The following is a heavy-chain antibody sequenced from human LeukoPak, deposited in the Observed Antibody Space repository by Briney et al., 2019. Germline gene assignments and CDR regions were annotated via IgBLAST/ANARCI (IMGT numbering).Heavy chain of an antibody. CDR2: ISYDGSNK. J-gene: IGHJ4*02. D-gene: IGHD6-13*01. Sequence: GGSLRLSCAASGFTFSSYAMHWVRQAPGKGLEWVAVISYDGSNKYYADSVKGRFTISRDNSKNTLYLQMNSLRAEDTAVYYCAREGYSRALSYWGQGTLVTVSS. CDR1: GFTFSSYA. V-gene: IGHV3-30*04. CDR3: AREGYSRALSY.